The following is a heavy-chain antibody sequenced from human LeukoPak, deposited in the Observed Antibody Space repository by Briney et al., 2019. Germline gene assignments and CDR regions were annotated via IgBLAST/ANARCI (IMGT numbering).Heavy chain of an antibody. Sequence: SETLSLTCAVYGGSFSGYYWSWIRQPPGKGLEWIGEINHSGSTNYNPSLKSRVTISVDTSKSQFSLKLSSVTAADTAVYYCARESVTTPGPYYGMGVWGKGTTVTVSS. CDR3: ARESVTTPGPYYGMGV. CDR2: INHSGST. CDR1: GGSFSGYY. V-gene: IGHV4-34*01. J-gene: IGHJ6*04. D-gene: IGHD4-17*01.